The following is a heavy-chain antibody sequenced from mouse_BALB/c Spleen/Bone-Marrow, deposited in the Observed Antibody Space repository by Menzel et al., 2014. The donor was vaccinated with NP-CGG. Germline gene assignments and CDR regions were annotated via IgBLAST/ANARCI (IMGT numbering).Heavy chain of an antibody. Sequence: QVQLKQSGPELVKPGASVKISCKASGYAFSSSWMNWVKQRPGQGLEWIGRIYPGDGDTNYNGKFKGKATLTADKSSSTAYMQLSSLTSVDSAVYFCARFSTVYYFDYWGQGTTLTASS. D-gene: IGHD4-1*02. V-gene: IGHV1-82*01. CDR2: IYPGDGDT. J-gene: IGHJ2*01. CDR1: GYAFSSSW. CDR3: ARFSTVYYFDY.